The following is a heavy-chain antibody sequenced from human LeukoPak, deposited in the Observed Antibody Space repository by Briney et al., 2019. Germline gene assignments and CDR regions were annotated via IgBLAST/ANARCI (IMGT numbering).Heavy chain of an antibody. CDR3: AKSFDFSNGHSPILTPFDS. D-gene: IGHD3-3*01. Sequence: GGSLRLSCAASGFTFSSSAMSWVRQAPGKGLEWVSSISARGISTYYADSVKGRFAISRDNSKNTLYLQMNSLRGDDIGVYYCAKSFDFSNGHSPILTPFDSWGQGTLVSVSS. CDR2: ISARGIST. CDR1: GFTFSSSA. J-gene: IGHJ4*02. V-gene: IGHV3-23*01.